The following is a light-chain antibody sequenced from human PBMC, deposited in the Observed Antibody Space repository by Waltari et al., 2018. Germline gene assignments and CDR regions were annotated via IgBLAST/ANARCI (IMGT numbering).Light chain of an antibody. CDR2: DVV. Sequence: QSALTQPRSVSGSPGQSVTISCSGTSSDVVSYNFVPWYQQHPGNAPKLLIYDVVKRPSGVPDRFSGSKSGNTASLTISGLQTEDESDYYCCSYAGSYTFVFGGGTQLTVL. CDR1: SSDVVSYNF. J-gene: IGLJ7*01. V-gene: IGLV2-11*01. CDR3: CSYAGSYTFV.